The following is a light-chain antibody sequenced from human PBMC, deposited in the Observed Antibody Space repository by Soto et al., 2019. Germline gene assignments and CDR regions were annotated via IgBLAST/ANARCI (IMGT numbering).Light chain of an antibody. CDR3: GTWDSSLSAGV. V-gene: IGLV1-51*02. CDR1: SGSIATNY. Sequence: LTQPHSVSESPGKTVTISCTRSSGSIATNYVQWYQQLPGTAPKLLIYENNKRPSGIPDRFSGSKSGTSATLGITGLQTGDEADYYCGTWDSSLSAGVFGGGTKLTVL. J-gene: IGLJ3*02. CDR2: ENN.